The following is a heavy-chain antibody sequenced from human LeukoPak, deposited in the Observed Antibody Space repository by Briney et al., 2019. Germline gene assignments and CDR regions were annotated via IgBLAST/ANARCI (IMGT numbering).Heavy chain of an antibody. CDR1: GFTVSSNY. CDR3: ESTGYSSGWYPFDY. D-gene: IGHD6-19*01. CDR2: IYSGGST. J-gene: IGHJ4*02. Sequence: GRSLRLSCAASGFTVSSNYMSWVRQAPGKGLEWVSVIYSGGSTYYADSVKGRFTISRDNSKNTLYLQMNSLRADDTAVYYCESTGYSSGWYPFDYWGQGTLVTVSS. V-gene: IGHV3-53*01.